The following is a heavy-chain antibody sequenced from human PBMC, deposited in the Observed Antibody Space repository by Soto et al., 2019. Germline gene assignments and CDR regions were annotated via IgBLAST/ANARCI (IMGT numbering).Heavy chain of an antibody. CDR1: GGSISSYY. CDR3: ARVGYSWYDYYYYYGMDV. D-gene: IGHD6-13*01. J-gene: IGHJ6*02. V-gene: IGHV4-59*01. Sequence: SETLSLTCTVSGGSISSYYWSWIRQPPGKGLEWIGYIYYSGSTNYNPSLKSRVTISVDTSKNQFSLKLSSVTAADTAVYYCARVGYSWYDYYYYYGMDVWGQGTTVTVSS. CDR2: IYYSGST.